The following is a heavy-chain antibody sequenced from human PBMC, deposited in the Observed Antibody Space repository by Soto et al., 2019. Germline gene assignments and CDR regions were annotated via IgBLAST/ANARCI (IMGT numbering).Heavy chain of an antibody. Sequence: SETMSLTSTVAGGYIINYYWSWIRQPPGKGLEWIGYIYYSGSTNYNPSLKSRVTISVDTSKNQFSLKLSSVTAADTAVYYCARRYGSSFDYWGQGTLVTVSS. CDR1: GGYIINYY. D-gene: IGHD3-10*01. CDR2: IYYSGST. V-gene: IGHV4-59*08. CDR3: ARRYGSSFDY. J-gene: IGHJ4*02.